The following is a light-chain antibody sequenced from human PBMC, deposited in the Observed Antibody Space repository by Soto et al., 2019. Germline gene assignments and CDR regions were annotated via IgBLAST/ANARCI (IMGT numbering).Light chain of an antibody. V-gene: IGKV3-11*01. CDR3: HHYYGSLRGFA. J-gene: IGKJ2*01. CDR2: GAS. CDR1: QNVRTF. Sequence: EVVLTQSPATLSLSPGKRSTLSCRASQNVRTFLDWYKEKTTQAPTLLIYGASNSATGIPTRFSGSGSGTDFTLTISSLEPEDFAVYYCHHYYGSLRGFAFGQGTKVDIK.